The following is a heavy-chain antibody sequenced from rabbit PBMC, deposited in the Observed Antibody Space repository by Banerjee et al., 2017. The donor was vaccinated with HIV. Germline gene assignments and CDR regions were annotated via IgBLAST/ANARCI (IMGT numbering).Heavy chain of an antibody. J-gene: IGHJ6*01. CDR3: ARDYAGNVYWDMDL. CDR2: IDAGTSGST. Sequence: QEQLEESGGDLVKPEGSLTLTCKASGFDLSSYYCIHWVRQAPGKGLEWIACIDAGTSGSTWYATWAKGRFTISKASSTTVTLQLTSLTVADTATYFCARDYAGNVYWDMDLWGQGSLVTVS. CDR1: GFDLSSYYC. D-gene: IGHD4-2*01. V-gene: IGHV1S45*01.